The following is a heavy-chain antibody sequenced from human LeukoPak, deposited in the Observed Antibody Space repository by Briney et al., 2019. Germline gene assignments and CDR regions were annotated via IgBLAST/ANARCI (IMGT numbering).Heavy chain of an antibody. CDR3: ARSMTTVTTAHDY. Sequence: GGSLRLSCAASGFTFSSYSMNWVRQAPGKGLEWVSSISSSSSYIYYADSVKGRFTISRDNAKNSLYLQMNSLRAEDKGVYYCARSMTTVTTAHDYWGQGTLVTVSS. V-gene: IGHV3-21*01. CDR1: GFTFSSYS. CDR2: ISSSSSYI. D-gene: IGHD4-17*01. J-gene: IGHJ4*02.